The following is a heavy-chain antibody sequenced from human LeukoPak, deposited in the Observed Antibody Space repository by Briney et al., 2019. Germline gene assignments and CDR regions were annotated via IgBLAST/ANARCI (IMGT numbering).Heavy chain of an antibody. V-gene: IGHV4-34*01. CDR1: GGSFSGYY. CDR3: ARGGCSSTSCYTGFFDY. D-gene: IGHD2-2*02. Sequence: SETLSLACAVYGGSFSGYYWSWIRQPPGKGLGWIGEINHSGSTNYNPSLESRVTISVDTSKNQFSLKLSSVTAADTAVYYCARGGCSSTSCYTGFFDYWGQGTLVTVSS. CDR2: INHSGST. J-gene: IGHJ4*02.